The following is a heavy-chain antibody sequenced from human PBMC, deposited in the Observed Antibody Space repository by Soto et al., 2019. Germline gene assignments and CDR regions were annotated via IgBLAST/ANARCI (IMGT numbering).Heavy chain of an antibody. CDR1: GGSISSYY. CDR2: IYYSGST. V-gene: IGHV4-59*08. D-gene: IGHD4-17*01. J-gene: IGHJ3*02. CDR3: ARPGSLDGDYPGGYDAFVI. Sequence: QVQLQESGPGLVKPSETLSLTCTVSGGSISSYYWSWIRQPPGKGLEWIGYIYYSGSTNYNPSLKSRVTISVDTSKNPFSLKLSSVTAADTAVYYCARPGSLDGDYPGGYDAFVIWGQGTMVTVSS.